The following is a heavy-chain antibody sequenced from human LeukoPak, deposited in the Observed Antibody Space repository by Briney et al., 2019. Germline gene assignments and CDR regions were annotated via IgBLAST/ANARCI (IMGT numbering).Heavy chain of an antibody. CDR2: IYYSGST. V-gene: IGHV4-59*01. CDR3: ARENYYYMDV. J-gene: IGHJ6*03. Sequence: SETLSLTCTVSGGSISSYYWSWIRQPPGKGLEWIGYIYYSGSTNYNPSLKSRVTISVDTSKNQFSLKLSSVTAADTVVYYCARENYYYMDVWGKGTTVTVSS. CDR1: GGSISSYY.